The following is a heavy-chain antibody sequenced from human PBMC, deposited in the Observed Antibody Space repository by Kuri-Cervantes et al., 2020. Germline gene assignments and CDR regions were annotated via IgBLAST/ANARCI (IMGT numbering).Heavy chain of an antibody. CDR1: GFTFSNYG. CDR3: ARDEVGRYYYYYGMDV. V-gene: IGHV3-30*19. CDR2: ISYDGSNK. J-gene: IGHJ6*02. D-gene: IGHD1-26*01. Sequence: GGSLRLSCAASGFTFSNYGMHWVRQAPGKGLEWVAVISYDGSNKYYADSVKGRFTISRDNSKNTLYLQMNSLRAEDAAVYYCARDEVGRYYYYYGMDVWGQGTTVTVSS.